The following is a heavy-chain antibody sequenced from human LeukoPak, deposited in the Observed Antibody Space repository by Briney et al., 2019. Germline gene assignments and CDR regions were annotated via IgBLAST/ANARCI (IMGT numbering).Heavy chain of an antibody. CDR1: GGSFSSHC. Sequence: AETLTLTCTASGGSFSSHCWSWIRQPPGKGLEWIGYIYCSGSTNYNPSLKSRVTISVDTSKNQLSLKLSSVTAADTAVYYCARTNYYDSSGYRYYYYYYYMDVWGKGTTVTVSS. CDR2: IYCSGST. CDR3: ARTNYYDSSGYRYYYYYYYMDV. J-gene: IGHJ6*03. D-gene: IGHD3-22*01. V-gene: IGHV4-59*11.